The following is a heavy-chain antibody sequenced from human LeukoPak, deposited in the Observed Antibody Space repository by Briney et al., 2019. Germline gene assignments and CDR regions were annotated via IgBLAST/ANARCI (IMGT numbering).Heavy chain of an antibody. Sequence: SETLSLTCTVSGGSISSSSYYWGWIRQPPGKGLEWIGSIYYSGSTYYNPSLKSRVTISVDTSKNQFSLKLSSVTAADTAVYYCARERAGIAAAGEFDYWGQGTLVTVSS. J-gene: IGHJ4*02. CDR3: ARERAGIAAAGEFDY. CDR2: IYYSGST. CDR1: GGSISSSSYY. D-gene: IGHD6-13*01. V-gene: IGHV4-39*07.